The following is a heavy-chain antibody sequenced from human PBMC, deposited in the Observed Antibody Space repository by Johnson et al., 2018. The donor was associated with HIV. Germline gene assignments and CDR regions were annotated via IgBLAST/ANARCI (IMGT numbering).Heavy chain of an antibody. CDR3: AKTAWVFEGDASDI. CDR2: ISWNSGNI. D-gene: IGHD3-3*01. J-gene: IGHJ3*02. CDR1: GFTFDDYA. Sequence: LVESGGGVQRPGGSLRLSCAASGFTFDDYAMHWVRQAPGKGLEWVSGISWNSGNIGYADSVKGRFTISRDNAKNSLDLQMNSLRAEDTAVYYCAKTAWVFEGDASDIWGQGTMVTVSS. V-gene: IGHV3-9*01.